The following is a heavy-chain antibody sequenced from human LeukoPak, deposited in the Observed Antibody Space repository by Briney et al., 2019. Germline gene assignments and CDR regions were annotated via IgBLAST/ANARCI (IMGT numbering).Heavy chain of an antibody. J-gene: IGHJ6*03. D-gene: IGHD5-18*01. CDR1: GFTFDDYG. V-gene: IGHV3-20*04. CDR2: INWNGGST. CDR3: ARNRRGYPYYYYMDV. Sequence: PGGSLRLSCAASGFTFDDYGMSWVRQAPGKGLEWVSGINWNGGSTGYADSVKGRFTISRDNAKNSLYLQMNSLRAEDTALYYCARNRRGYPYYYYMDVWGKGTTVTVSS.